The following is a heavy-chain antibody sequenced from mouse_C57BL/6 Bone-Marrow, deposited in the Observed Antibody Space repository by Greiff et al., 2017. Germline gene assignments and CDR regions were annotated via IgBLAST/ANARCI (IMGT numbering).Heavy chain of an antibody. D-gene: IGHD2-14*01. Sequence: QVQLQQSGPELVKPGASVKISCKASGYTFTSYSIDWVKQRPGKGLEWIGDIYPGNGSTNYNEKFKGKATLTADTSSSTAYMELRSLTSEDSAVYYCARGYTEWDYGGQGTPATVTA. CDR1: GYTFTSYS. CDR2: IYPGNGST. J-gene: IGHJ4*01. CDR3: ARGYTEWDY. V-gene: IGHV1S12*01.